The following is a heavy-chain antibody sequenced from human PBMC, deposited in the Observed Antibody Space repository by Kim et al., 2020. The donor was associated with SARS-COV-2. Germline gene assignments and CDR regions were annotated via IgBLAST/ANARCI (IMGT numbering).Heavy chain of an antibody. CDR3: ARGATVTAFDY. D-gene: IGHD4-4*01. J-gene: IGHJ4*02. Sequence: NSPSFQGQVTISADKSISTAYLQWSSLKASDTAMYYCARGATVTAFDYWGQGTLVTVSS. V-gene: IGHV5-51*01.